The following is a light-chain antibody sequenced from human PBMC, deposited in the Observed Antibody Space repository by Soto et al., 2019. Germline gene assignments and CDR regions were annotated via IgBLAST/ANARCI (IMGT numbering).Light chain of an antibody. Sequence: DIQMTQSPSSLSASVGDRVTITCQASQNINNYLDWYQLKPGRVPNLLIYDTSILKSGVPSRFSGSGSGTEFTLTISSLQPDDFATYYCQRYNNYFGLGTKVDIK. CDR2: DTS. CDR3: QRYNNY. V-gene: IGKV1-5*01. CDR1: QNINNY. J-gene: IGKJ2*01.